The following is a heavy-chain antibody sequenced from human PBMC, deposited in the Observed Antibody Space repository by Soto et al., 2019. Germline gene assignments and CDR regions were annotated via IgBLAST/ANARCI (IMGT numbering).Heavy chain of an antibody. D-gene: IGHD4-17*01. CDR2: MNPNSGNT. J-gene: IGHJ4*02. CDR3: ARDGTEYYGEYYDY. Sequence: GASVKVSCKASGYTFTSYDINWVRQATGQGLEWMGWMNPNSGNTGYAQKFQGRVTMTRNTSISTAYMELSSLRSEDTAVYYCARDGTEYYGEYYDYWGQGIPVTVSS. V-gene: IGHV1-8*01. CDR1: GYTFTSYD.